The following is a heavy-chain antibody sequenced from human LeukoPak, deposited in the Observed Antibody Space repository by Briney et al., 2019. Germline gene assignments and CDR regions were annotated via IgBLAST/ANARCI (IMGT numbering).Heavy chain of an antibody. V-gene: IGHV1-2*02. CDR3: ARGRNIAVGGTSLVAH. Sequence: GASVKVSCKASGYTFTDYYMHWVRQAPGQGLEWMGWINPNNGDTSYAQKSQGRVTMTRDTSISTAYMELSSLRSDDTAVYYCARGRNIAVGGTSLVAHWGQGTLVTVSS. D-gene: IGHD6-13*01. J-gene: IGHJ4*02. CDR1: GYTFTDYY. CDR2: INPNNGDT.